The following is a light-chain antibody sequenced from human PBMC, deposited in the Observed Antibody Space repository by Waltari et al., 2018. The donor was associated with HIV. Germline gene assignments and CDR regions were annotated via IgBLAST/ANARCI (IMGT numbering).Light chain of an antibody. CDR2: RNN. Sequence: QSVLTQPPSASGTPGQGVTISCVGDSSNIGSNYVYWYQQLPGTAPKVLIYRNNQRPSGVPDRFSGSKSSASASLTISGLRSADEAVYFCATRDGSLKVFGGGTKLTVL. V-gene: IGLV1-47*01. J-gene: IGLJ3*02. CDR3: ATRDGSLKV. CDR1: SSNIGSNY.